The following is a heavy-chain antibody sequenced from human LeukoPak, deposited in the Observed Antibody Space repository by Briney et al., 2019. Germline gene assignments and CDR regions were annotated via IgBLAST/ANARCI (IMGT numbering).Heavy chain of an antibody. D-gene: IGHD3-10*01. J-gene: IGHJ6*02. CDR2: INPSGGST. Sequence: ASVKVSCKASGYTFTSYYMHWVRQAPGQGLEWMGIINPSGGSTSYAQKFQGRVTITRDTSTSTVYMELSSLRSEDTAVYYCAILLWFGELDMDVWGQGTTVTVSS. CDR1: GYTFTSYY. V-gene: IGHV1-46*01. CDR3: AILLWFGELDMDV.